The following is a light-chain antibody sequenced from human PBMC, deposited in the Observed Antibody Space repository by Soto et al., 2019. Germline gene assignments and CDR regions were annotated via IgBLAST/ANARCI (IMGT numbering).Light chain of an antibody. CDR3: QSYDSSLPPFA. J-gene: IGLJ1*01. Sequence: QSPLTQPASVSAAPGQRVAISCTGSISNIGAEYDVHWYQQLPGTAPKRLIYGDNNRPSGVPDRFSGSKSGTSASLAITGLQPEDEADYYCQSYDSSLPPFAFRTRTKVTVL. CDR2: GDN. V-gene: IGLV1-40*01. CDR1: ISNIGAEYD.